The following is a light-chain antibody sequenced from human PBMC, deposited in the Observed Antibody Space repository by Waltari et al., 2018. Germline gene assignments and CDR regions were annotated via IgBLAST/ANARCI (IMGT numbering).Light chain of an antibody. CDR2: NVS. CDR3: SSYTTSSTWV. CDR1: SSDIGNYNY. Sequence: QSALTQPASVSGSPGQSITISCNGTSSDIGNYNYVPWYQQYPGKAPKLMIDNVSDRPSGISNRFSGSKSGNTASLTISGLQAEDEADYYCSSYTTSSTWVFGGGTKLTVL. V-gene: IGLV2-14*03. J-gene: IGLJ3*02.